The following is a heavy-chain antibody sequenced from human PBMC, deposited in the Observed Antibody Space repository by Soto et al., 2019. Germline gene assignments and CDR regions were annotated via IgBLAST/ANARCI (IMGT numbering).Heavy chain of an antibody. D-gene: IGHD3-3*01. CDR2: IYHGGTT. CDR3: AREGAYFDSWSGYFGPGYFDK. CDR1: GGSITSGHW. V-gene: IGHV4-4*02. Sequence: QVQLQESGPGLVQPSETLSLTCAVSGGSITSGHWWSWVRQTPGKGLAWIGEIYHGGTTDYNPSLKGRVTMSVDKSKNQFSLKLKSVTAADTAVYYCAREGAYFDSWSGYFGPGYFDKWGQGILVTVSS. J-gene: IGHJ4*02.